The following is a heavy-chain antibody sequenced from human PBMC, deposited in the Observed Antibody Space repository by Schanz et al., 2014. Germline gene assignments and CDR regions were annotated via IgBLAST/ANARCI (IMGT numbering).Heavy chain of an antibody. D-gene: IGHD1-7*01. CDR2: IEPDGSEK. Sequence: EVQLVESGGGLIQPGGSLRLSCAVSGFTVSSNYMSWVRQAPGKGLEWVANIEPDGSEKYYVDSVKGRFTISRDNAKNLLYLEMSSLRVEDTAMYYCARAGGLPGTSRGLFDYWGQGALVTVSS. V-gene: IGHV3-7*01. CDR1: GFTVSSNY. J-gene: IGHJ4*02. CDR3: ARAGGLPGTSRGLFDY.